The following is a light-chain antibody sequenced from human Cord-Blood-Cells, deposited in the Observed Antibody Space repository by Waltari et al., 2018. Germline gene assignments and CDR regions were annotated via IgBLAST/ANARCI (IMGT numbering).Light chain of an antibody. J-gene: IGLJ2*01. V-gene: IGLV2-18*02. Sequence: QSALTQPPSVSGSPGQSVTISCTGTSSDVGSYNRVSWYQQPPGTAPNLMIYEVSNRPSGVPDRFSGSKSGNTASLTISGLQAEDEADYYCSSYPSSSILVVFGGGTKLTVL. CDR2: EVS. CDR3: SSYPSSSILVV. CDR1: SSDVGSYNR.